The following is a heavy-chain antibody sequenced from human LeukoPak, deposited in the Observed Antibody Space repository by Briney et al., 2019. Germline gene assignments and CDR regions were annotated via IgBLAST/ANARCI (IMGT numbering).Heavy chain of an antibody. V-gene: IGHV3-23*01. CDR3: ARVIGCSGGSCYPIDY. CDR1: GFTFSSYA. J-gene: IGHJ4*02. Sequence: GGSLRLSCAASGFTFSSYAMSWVRQAPGKGLEWVSAISGSGGSTYYADSVKGRFTISRDNSKNTLYLQMNSLRAEDTAVYYCARVIGCSGGSCYPIDYWGQGTLVTVSS. CDR2: ISGSGGST. D-gene: IGHD2-15*01.